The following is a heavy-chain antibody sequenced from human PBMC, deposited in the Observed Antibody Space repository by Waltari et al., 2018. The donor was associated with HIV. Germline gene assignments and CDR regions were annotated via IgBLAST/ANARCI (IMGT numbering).Heavy chain of an antibody. J-gene: IGHJ4*02. D-gene: IGHD3-22*01. Sequence: QLQLQESGPGLVKPSETLSLTCTVSGGSISSSSYYWGWLRQPPGKGLEGIGCIFYSGSTYYDPSLKSRGTISVDTSKNQFSLKLSSVTAADTAVYYCARDFSTDYDSSGYHFDYWGQGTLVTVSS. CDR2: IFYSGST. CDR1: GGSISSSSYY. V-gene: IGHV4-39*07. CDR3: ARDFSTDYDSSGYHFDY.